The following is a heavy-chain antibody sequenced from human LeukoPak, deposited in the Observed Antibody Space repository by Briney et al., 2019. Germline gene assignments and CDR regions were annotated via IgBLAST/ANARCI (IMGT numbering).Heavy chain of an antibody. V-gene: IGHV3-9*01. D-gene: IGHD1-26*01. Sequence: PGGSLRLSCAASGFTFDDYAMHWVRQAPGKGLEWVSGISWNSGSIGYADSVKGRFTISRDNAENSLYLQMNSLRAEDTALYYCAKGEYFQHWGQGTLVTVSS. CDR1: GFTFDDYA. CDR3: AKGEYFQH. J-gene: IGHJ1*01. CDR2: ISWNSGSI.